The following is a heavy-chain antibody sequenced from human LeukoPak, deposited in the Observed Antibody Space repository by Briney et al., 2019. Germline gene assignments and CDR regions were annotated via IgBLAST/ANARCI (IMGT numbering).Heavy chain of an antibody. CDR1: GGSISSSSYY. D-gene: IGHD2-2*01. CDR2: MYYSGST. Sequence: SSETLSLTCTVSGGSISSSSYYWGWIRQPPGKGLEWIGSMYYSGSTYYNPSLKSRVTTSVDTSKNQFSLKLSSVTAADTAVYYCARELVVPAANYWYFDLWGRGTLVTVSS. CDR3: ARELVVPAANYWYFDL. V-gene: IGHV4-39*02. J-gene: IGHJ2*01.